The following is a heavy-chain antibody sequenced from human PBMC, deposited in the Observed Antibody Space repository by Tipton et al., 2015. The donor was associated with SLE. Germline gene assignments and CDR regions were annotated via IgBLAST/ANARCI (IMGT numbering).Heavy chain of an antibody. J-gene: IGHJ5*02. CDR1: GFTFSSYA. V-gene: IGHV3-23*03. CDR3: AREAPGWGGKWFDP. CDR2: IYSGDSRT. Sequence: SLRLSCAASGFTFSSYAMSWVRQAPGKGLEWVSVIYSGDSRTSYADSVKGRFTISRDNSKNTLYLQMNSLRAGDTAVYYCAREAPGWGGKWFDPWGQGTLVTVSS. D-gene: IGHD3-16*01.